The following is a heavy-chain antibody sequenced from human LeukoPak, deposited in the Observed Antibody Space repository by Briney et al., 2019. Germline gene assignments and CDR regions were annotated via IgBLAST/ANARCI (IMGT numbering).Heavy chain of an antibody. Sequence: GASVKVSCKTSGYTFNDYFMHWVRRAPGQGLEWMGWINPNSGSTKHAQRFQGRVTMTRDTSISTAYMEVSRLRSDDSAVYYCARAVDTDFAFDIWGQGTMVTVSS. D-gene: IGHD5-18*01. CDR3: ARAVDTDFAFDI. J-gene: IGHJ3*02. CDR2: INPNSGST. V-gene: IGHV1-2*02. CDR1: GYTFNDYF.